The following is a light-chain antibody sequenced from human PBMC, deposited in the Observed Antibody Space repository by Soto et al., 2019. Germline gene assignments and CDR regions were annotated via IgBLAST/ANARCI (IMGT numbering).Light chain of an antibody. V-gene: IGKV3D-20*01. CDR1: QSVTNNY. CDR2: DAS. J-gene: IGKJ1*01. Sequence: EIVLTQSPVTPSLSPGERATLSCGASQSVTNNYLAWYQQKPGLAPRLLIYDASNRATGIPDRFSGSGSGTDFTLTISRLEPEDFAVYYCQQYARSPWTFDQGTKVDIK. CDR3: QQYARSPWT.